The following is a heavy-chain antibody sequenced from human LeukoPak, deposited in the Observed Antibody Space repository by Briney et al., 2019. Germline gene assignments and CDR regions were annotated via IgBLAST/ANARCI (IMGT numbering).Heavy chain of an antibody. CDR3: ARDYAAMVTGWGY. D-gene: IGHD5-18*01. V-gene: IGHV3-30-3*01. J-gene: IGHJ4*02. CDR2: ISYDGSNK. Sequence: GGSLRLSCAASGFTFSSYAMPWVRQAPGKGLEWVAVISYDGSNKYYADSVKGRFTISRDNSKNTLYLQMNSLRAEDTAVYYCARDYAAMVTGWGYWGQGTLVTVSS. CDR1: GFTFSSYA.